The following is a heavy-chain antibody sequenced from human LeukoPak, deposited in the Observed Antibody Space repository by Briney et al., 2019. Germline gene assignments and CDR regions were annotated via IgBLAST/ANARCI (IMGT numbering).Heavy chain of an antibody. CDR1: GGSISTNNYY. V-gene: IGHV4-39*07. CDR2: IYYGGTT. D-gene: IGHD3-9*01. Sequence: SETLSLTCTVSGGSISTNNYYWNWIRQPPGKGLEWIGSIYYGGTTYYNPSLKSRVVISVDTSKNHFSLQLSSVTAADTAVYFCAGVLTGYNYWGQGTLVTVSS. J-gene: IGHJ4*02. CDR3: AGVLTGYNY.